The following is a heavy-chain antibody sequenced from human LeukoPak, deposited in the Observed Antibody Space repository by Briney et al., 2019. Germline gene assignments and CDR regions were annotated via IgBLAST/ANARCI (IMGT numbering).Heavy chain of an antibody. J-gene: IGHJ3*02. CDR1: GYRLTSYW. V-gene: IGHV5-51*01. CDR2: IYPGDSDT. Sequence: GESLQISCKGSGYRLTSYWIGWVRQMPGKGLEWMGFIYPGDSDTRYSPSFQGQVTISADKSMSTAYLQWSSLKASDTAMYYCARRRGRYSGDAFDIWGQRTMVTVSS. D-gene: IGHD1-26*01. CDR3: ARRRGRYSGDAFDI.